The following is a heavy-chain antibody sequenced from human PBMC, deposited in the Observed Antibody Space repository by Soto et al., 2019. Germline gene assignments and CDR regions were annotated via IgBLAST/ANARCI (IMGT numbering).Heavy chain of an antibody. Sequence: QVQLVQSGAEVKKPGSSVKVSCKASGGTFSSYAISWVRQAPGQGLEWMGGIIPIFGTANYAQKFQGRVTITADESTSTAYMELSSLRSEDTAVYYCARERPIWGWGSSSWYNYYHGMDVWGQGTTVTVTS. V-gene: IGHV1-69*12. CDR1: GGTFSSYA. J-gene: IGHJ6*02. D-gene: IGHD6-13*01. CDR3: ARERPIWGWGSSSWYNYYHGMDV. CDR2: IIPIFGTA.